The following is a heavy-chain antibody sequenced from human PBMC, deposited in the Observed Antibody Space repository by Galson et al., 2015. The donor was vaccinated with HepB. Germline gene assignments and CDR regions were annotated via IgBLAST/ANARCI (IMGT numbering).Heavy chain of an antibody. CDR2: ITPLFGTA. D-gene: IGHD6-13*01. CDR3: AREGIAAATNPVDY. Sequence: SVKVSCKASGGTFGRYTISWVRQAPGQGLEWLGGITPLFGTAKYAQKFQGRVTITADESTSTAYMELRSLKSDDTAVYYCAREGIAAATNPVDYWGQGTLVTVSS. V-gene: IGHV1-69*13. J-gene: IGHJ4*02. CDR1: GGTFGRYT.